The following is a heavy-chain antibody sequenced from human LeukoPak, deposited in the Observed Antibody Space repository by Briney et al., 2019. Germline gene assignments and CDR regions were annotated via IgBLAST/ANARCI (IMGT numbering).Heavy chain of an antibody. D-gene: IGHD3-10*01. CDR2: ITPIFGTA. CDR3: ARAVRRPLDDAFDI. V-gene: IGHV1-69*01. J-gene: IGHJ3*02. CDR1: GGTFSSYA. Sequence: GSSVKVSCKASGGTFSSYAISWVRQAPGQGLEWMGGITPIFGTANYAQKFQGRVTITADESTSTAYMELSSLRSEDTAVYYCARAVRRPLDDAFDIWGQGTMVTVSS.